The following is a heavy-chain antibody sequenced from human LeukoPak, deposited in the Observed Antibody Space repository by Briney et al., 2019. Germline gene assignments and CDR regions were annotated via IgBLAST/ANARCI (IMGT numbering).Heavy chain of an antibody. CDR3: ARAGGYSSSDFDC. V-gene: IGHV3-21*06. Sequence: PGGSLRLSCAAPGFTFRNYNMNWVRQAPGKGLEWVSSISSSGSHMYYADSVRGRFTISRDNAKNSLYLQVTSLRAEDTAVYYCARAGGYSSSDFDCWGQGTLVTVSS. D-gene: IGHD6-6*01. CDR2: ISSSGSHM. CDR1: GFTFRNYN. J-gene: IGHJ4*02.